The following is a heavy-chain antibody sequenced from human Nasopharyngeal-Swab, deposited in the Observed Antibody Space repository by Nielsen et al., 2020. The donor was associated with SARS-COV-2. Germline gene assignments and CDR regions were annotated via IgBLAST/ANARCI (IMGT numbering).Heavy chain of an antibody. CDR3: ARIKSGYYDSSEGFDY. Sequence: GPTLVKPTQTLTLTCTFSGFSLSTSGMCVSWIRQPPGKALEWLALIDWDDDKYYSTSLKTRLTISKDASKNQVVLTMTNMDPVDTATYYCARIKSGYYDSSEGFDYWGQGTLVTVSS. J-gene: IGHJ4*02. D-gene: IGHD3-22*01. CDR1: GFSLSTSGMC. V-gene: IGHV2-70*01. CDR2: IDWDDDK.